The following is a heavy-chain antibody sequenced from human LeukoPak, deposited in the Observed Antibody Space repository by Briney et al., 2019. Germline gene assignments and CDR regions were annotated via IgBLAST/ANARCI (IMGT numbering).Heavy chain of an antibody. Sequence: GGSLEFSCAASGLTFSSYWMHWVRQPPEKGLVWVSHVSPDGRTTTYADSVKGRFTIFRDNAKSTLYLQMNGLRAEDTAVYYCARDQLLGGQGTLVTVSS. CDR3: ARDQLL. D-gene: IGHD1-1*01. CDR2: VSPDGRTT. J-gene: IGHJ4*02. CDR1: GLTFSSYW. V-gene: IGHV3-74*01.